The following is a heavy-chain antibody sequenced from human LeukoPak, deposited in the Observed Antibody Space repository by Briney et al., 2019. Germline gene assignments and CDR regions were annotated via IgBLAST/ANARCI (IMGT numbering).Heavy chain of an antibody. Sequence: ASVKVSCKASGGTFSSYAISWVRQAPGQGLEWMGGIIPIFGTANYAQKFQGRVTMTRDTSTSTVYMELSSLRSEDTAVYYCARDREGGRFDPWGQGTLVTVSS. D-gene: IGHD3-16*01. CDR2: IIPIFGTA. CDR3: ARDREGGRFDP. V-gene: IGHV1-69*05. J-gene: IGHJ5*02. CDR1: GGTFSSYA.